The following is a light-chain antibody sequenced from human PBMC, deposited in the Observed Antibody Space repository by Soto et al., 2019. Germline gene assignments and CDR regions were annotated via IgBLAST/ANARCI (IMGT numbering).Light chain of an antibody. CDR1: QSISYW. CDR3: QQYESYPMT. Sequence: DSQMTQYPSTLSASVGDRVTITCRASQSISYWLAWYQQKPGKAPKLLISKASTLHSGVPPRFSGSGSGTEFTHIISSLQPDYFASYYCQQYESYPMTFGGGTKVEIK. J-gene: IGKJ4*01. CDR2: KAS. V-gene: IGKV1-5*03.